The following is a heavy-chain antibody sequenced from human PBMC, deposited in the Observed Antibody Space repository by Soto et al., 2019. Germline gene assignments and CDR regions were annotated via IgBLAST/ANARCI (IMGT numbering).Heavy chain of an antibody. Sequence: PSETLSLTCAVYGGSFSGYYWSWIRQPPGKGLEWIGEINHSGSTNYNPSLKSRVAISVDTSKNQFSLKLSSVTAADTAVYYCARGLRRYCSGGSCSGMDVWGQGTTVTVSS. V-gene: IGHV4-34*01. CDR3: ARGLRRYCSGGSCSGMDV. J-gene: IGHJ6*02. CDR1: GGSFSGYY. CDR2: INHSGST. D-gene: IGHD2-15*01.